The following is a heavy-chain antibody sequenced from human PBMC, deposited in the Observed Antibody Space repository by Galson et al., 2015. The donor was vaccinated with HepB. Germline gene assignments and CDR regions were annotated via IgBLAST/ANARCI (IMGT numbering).Heavy chain of an antibody. CDR3: VHRLSSKQWLELSFDY. CDR2: IYWDDDK. CDR1: GFSLSTSGVG. D-gene: IGHD6-19*01. Sequence: PALVKPTQTLTLTCTFSGFSLSTSGVGVGWIRQPPGKALEWLALIYWDDDKRYSPSLKSRLTITKDTSKNQVVLTMTNMDPVDTATYYCVHRLSSKQWLELSFDYWGQGTLVTVSS. J-gene: IGHJ4*02. V-gene: IGHV2-5*02.